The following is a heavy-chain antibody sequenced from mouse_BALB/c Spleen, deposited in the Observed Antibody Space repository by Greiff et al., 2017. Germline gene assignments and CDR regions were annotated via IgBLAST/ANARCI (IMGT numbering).Heavy chain of an antibody. CDR2: ISSGSSTI. D-gene: IGHD2-2*01. J-gene: IGHJ2*01. V-gene: IGHV5-17*02. CDR1: GFTFSSFG. CDR3: ARYGLPFDY. Sequence: DVMLVESGGGLVQPGGSRKLSCAASGFTFSSFGMHWVRQAPEKGLEWVAYISSGSSTIYYADTVKGRFTISRDNPKNTLFLQMTSLRSEDTAMYYCARYGLPFDYWGQGTTLTVSS.